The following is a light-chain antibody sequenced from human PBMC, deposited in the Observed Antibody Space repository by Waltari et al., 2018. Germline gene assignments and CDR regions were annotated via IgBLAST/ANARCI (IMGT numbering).Light chain of an antibody. V-gene: IGKV4-1*01. Sequence: DIVMTQSPDSLAVSLGERATINCKASQSVLWSSNNKNYLAWYQQKPGQSPKLLISWASTRESGVPDRFSGSGSGTDFTLTISSLQAEDVAFYYCQQYYSSSFTFGPGTKVDIK. J-gene: IGKJ3*01. CDR1: QSVLWSSNNKNY. CDR2: WAS. CDR3: QQYYSSSFT.